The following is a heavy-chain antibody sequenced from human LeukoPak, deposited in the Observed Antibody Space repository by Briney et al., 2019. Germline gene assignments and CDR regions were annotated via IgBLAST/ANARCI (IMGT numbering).Heavy chain of an antibody. CDR3: ARDQVEMATITNFDY. V-gene: IGHV1-2*06. Sequence: GASVKVSCKASGYTFTGYYMHWVRQAPGQGLEWRGRINPNSGGTNYAQKFQGRVTMTRDTSISTAYMELSRLRSDDTAVYYCARDQVEMATITNFDYWGQGTLVTVSS. CDR1: GYTFTGYY. D-gene: IGHD5-24*01. CDR2: INPNSGGT. J-gene: IGHJ4*02.